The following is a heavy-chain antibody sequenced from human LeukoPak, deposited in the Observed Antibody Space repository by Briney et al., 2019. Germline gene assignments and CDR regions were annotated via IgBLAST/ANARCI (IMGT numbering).Heavy chain of an antibody. V-gene: IGHV3-30-3*01. J-gene: IGHJ4*02. CDR1: GFTFSSYA. CDR2: ISYDGSNK. D-gene: IGHD5-24*01. Sequence: PGGSLRLSCAASGFTFSSYAMHWVRQAPGKGLEWVAVISYDGSNKYYADSVKGRFTISRDNSKNTLYLQMNSLRAEDTAVNYCARGASRDGSGYWGQGTLVTVSS. CDR3: ARGASRDGSGY.